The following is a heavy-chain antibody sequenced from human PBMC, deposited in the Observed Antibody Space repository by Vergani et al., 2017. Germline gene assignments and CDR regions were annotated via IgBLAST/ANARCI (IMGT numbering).Heavy chain of an antibody. V-gene: IGHV1-18*01. CDR3: ARDELVVPAAIGP. CDR2: ISVYSGDT. Sequence: QVQLVQSGAEVKKPGASVKVSCKTSGYTFISYAISWVRQTPGQGLEWMGWISVYSGDTNYAQKLQGRVTMTTDTSTSTAYMELRSLTPDDTAVYYCARDELVVPAAIGPWGQGTLVTVSS. J-gene: IGHJ5*02. CDR1: GYTFISYA. D-gene: IGHD2-2*02.